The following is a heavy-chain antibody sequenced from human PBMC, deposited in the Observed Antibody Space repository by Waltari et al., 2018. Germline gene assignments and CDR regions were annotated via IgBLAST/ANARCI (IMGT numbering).Heavy chain of an antibody. J-gene: IGHJ6*02. V-gene: IGHV3-33*01. D-gene: IGHD6-6*01. CDR3: ARGGSSSMFRYYYYGMDV. CDR2: IWFDGSNK. Sequence: PGKGLEWVAVIWFDGSNKYYAESVKGRFTISRDNSKNTLYLQMNSLRAEDTAVYYCARGGSSSMFRYYYYGMDVWGQGTTVTVSS.